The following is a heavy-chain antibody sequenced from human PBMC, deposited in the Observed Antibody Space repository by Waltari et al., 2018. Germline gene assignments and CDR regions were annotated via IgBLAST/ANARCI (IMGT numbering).Heavy chain of an antibody. D-gene: IGHD1-26*01. Sequence: QVQLMQSEPEVKQPGASVKISCKTSGYTYTTFGISWVRQAPGHGLEWMGWVSPSNAYAHSAQKVQGRITMTTDTSSHTAYMELRSLRPDDTAMYFCARNKSGSNIYYFDDWGQGTLITVSS. V-gene: IGHV1-18*04. J-gene: IGHJ4*02. CDR3: ARNKSGSNIYYFDD. CDR1: GYTYTTFG. CDR2: VSPSNAYA.